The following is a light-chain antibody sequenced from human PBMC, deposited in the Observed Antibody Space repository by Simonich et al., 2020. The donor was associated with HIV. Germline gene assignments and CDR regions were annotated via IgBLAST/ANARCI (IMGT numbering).Light chain of an antibody. CDR1: QGISKS. V-gene: IGKV1-NL1*01. Sequence: DIQMTQSPSSLSASVGDRVTITCRASQGISKSLAWYQQKPGKAPKLLLYAASRLESGVPSRFSGSGSWTDYTLTISSLQPEDFATYYCQQSYSTLMYSFGQGTKLEIK. CDR3: QQSYSTLMYS. CDR2: AAS. J-gene: IGKJ2*03.